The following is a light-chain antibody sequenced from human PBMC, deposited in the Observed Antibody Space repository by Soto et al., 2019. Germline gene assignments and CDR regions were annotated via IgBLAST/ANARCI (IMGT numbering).Light chain of an antibody. Sequence: QSVLTQPASVFGSPGQSITISCTGTSSDVGGYNFVSWYQQHPGKAPKLMIYGVSNRPSGVSNRFSGSKSGNTASLTISGLPPEDEADYSCSSSTTSSNVVFGNGSKVTVL. CDR1: SSDVGGYNF. CDR2: GVS. CDR3: SSSTTSSNVV. J-gene: IGLJ6*01. V-gene: IGLV2-14*03.